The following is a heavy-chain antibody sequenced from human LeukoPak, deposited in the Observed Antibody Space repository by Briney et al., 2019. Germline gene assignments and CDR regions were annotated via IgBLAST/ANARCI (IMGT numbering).Heavy chain of an antibody. CDR2: IYYSGST. D-gene: IGHD5-18*01. CDR3: ARRNQDTAMVYYYGMDV. J-gene: IGHJ6*02. CDR1: GGSISSSSYY. V-gene: IGHV4-39*01. Sequence: PSETLSLTCTVSGGSISSSSYYWGWIRHPPGKGLEWIGSIYYSGSTYYNPSLKSRVTISVDTSKNQFSLKLSSVTAADTAVYYCARRNQDTAMVYYYGMDVWGQGTTVTVSS.